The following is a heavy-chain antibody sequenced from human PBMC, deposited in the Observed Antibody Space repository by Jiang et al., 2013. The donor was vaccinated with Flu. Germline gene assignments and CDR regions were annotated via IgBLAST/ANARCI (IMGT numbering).Heavy chain of an antibody. D-gene: IGHD6-19*01. CDR3: ARDPIPVAGWYFDL. Sequence: SQTLSLTCDISGDSVASNSAAWNWIRQSPSRGPEWLGRTYYRSKWFTEYAISVKSRIIINPDTSKNQLSLQLDSVTPEDTAVYYCARDPIPVAGWYFDLWGRGTLVTVSS. CDR1: GDSVASNSAA. CDR2: TYYRSKWFT. V-gene: IGHV6-1*01. J-gene: IGHJ2*01.